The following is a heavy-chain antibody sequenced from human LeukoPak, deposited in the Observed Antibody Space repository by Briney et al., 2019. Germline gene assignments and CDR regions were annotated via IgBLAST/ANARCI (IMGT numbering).Heavy chain of an antibody. CDR2: VDPEDGET. V-gene: IGHV1-69-2*01. Sequence: ASVKVSCKASGYTFSDYYIHWVQQAPGKGLEWMGRVDPEDGETIYAEKFQGRVTITADTSTDTAYMELSSLRSEDRAVYYCTTGSSTGEWLPLYYMDVWGKGTTVTGSS. CDR1: GYTFSDYY. J-gene: IGHJ6*03. CDR3: TTGSSTGEWLPLYYMDV. D-gene: IGHD3-3*01.